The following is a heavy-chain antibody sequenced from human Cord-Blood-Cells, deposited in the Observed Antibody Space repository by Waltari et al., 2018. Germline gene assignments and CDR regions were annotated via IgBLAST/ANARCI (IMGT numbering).Heavy chain of an antibody. D-gene: IGHD3-10*01. J-gene: IGHJ3*02. V-gene: IGHV4-59*11. Sequence: QVQLQESGPGLVKPSETLSLTCTVSGGSISSHYWSWIRQPPGKGLEWIGYIYYSGGPNYNPSRKSRVTISVDTSKNQFSRKLSSVTAADTAVYYCARARLGAADAFDIWGQGTMVTVSS. CDR2: IYYSGGP. CDR3: ARARLGAADAFDI. CDR1: GGSISSHY.